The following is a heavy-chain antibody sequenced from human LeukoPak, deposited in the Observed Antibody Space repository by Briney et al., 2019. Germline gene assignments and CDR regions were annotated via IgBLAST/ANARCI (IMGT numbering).Heavy chain of an antibody. Sequence: GGSLRLSCAASGVTFSDYYMSWIRQAPGKGLEWVSYISSSGSTIYYADSVKGRFTISRDNAKNSLYLQMNSLRAEDTAVYYCARVGRSFYYDSSGYLDYWGQGTLVTVSS. V-gene: IGHV3-11*01. CDR1: GVTFSDYY. CDR2: ISSSGSTI. CDR3: ARVGRSFYYDSSGYLDY. J-gene: IGHJ4*02. D-gene: IGHD3-22*01.